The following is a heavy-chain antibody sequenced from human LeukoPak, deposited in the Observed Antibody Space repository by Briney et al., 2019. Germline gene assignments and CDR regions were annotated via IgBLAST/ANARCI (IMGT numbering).Heavy chain of an antibody. Sequence: GGSLRLSCAASGFTFSNYEMNWVRQAPGKGLEWLSYISGNGNTIYYADSVKGRFTISRDNAKNSLYLQMNSLRAEDTAVYYCARYMRSGLYYIDVWGKGTMVIISS. CDR3: ARYMRSGLYYIDV. V-gene: IGHV3-48*03. CDR1: GFTFSNYE. D-gene: IGHD1-14*01. J-gene: IGHJ6*03. CDR2: ISGNGNTI.